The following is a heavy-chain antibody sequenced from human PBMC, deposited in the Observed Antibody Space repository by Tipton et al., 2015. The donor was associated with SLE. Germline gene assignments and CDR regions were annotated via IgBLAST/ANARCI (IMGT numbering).Heavy chain of an antibody. V-gene: IGHV3-9*01. CDR1: GFTFDEYA. Sequence: SLRLSCAASGFTFDEYAMHWVRQAPGKGLEWVSGINWNSGSIAYGDSVKGRFTISRDNAKKSLYLQMNSLRPEDTAVYYCARELLPYYGMDVWGQGTTVTVSS. CDR3: ARELLPYYGMDV. CDR2: INWNSGSI. D-gene: IGHD1-26*01. J-gene: IGHJ6*02.